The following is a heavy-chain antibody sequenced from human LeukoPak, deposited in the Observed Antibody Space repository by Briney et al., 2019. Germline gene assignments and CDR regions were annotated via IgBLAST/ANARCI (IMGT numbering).Heavy chain of an antibody. Sequence: GGSLRLSCAASGFTFRDYTMNWVRQAPGKGLEWVSAINKGGSFKKYADSVKGRFIVSRDNAKNLLFLQMNSLRVEDTALYFCAREVLDIVEPGTNTIDYWGQGTRVTVSS. CDR2: INKGGSFK. CDR1: GFTFRDYT. J-gene: IGHJ4*02. V-gene: IGHV3-21*01. CDR3: AREVLDIVEPGTNTIDY. D-gene: IGHD2-8*01.